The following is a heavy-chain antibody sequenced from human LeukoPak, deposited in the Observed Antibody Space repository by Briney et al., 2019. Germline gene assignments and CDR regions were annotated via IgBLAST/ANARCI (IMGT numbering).Heavy chain of an antibody. V-gene: IGHV3-13*01. CDR1: RFTFSSYD. Sequence: GGSLRLSCAASRFTFSSYDMHWVRQLTGKGLEWVSGIGTAGDTYYSGSVKGRFTISRDNAKNSLYLQMNSLRAEDTAVFYCARDQYDTWSRRGNFDSWGQGTLVIVSS. CDR2: IGTAGDT. D-gene: IGHD3-3*01. CDR3: ARDQYDTWSRRGNFDS. J-gene: IGHJ4*02.